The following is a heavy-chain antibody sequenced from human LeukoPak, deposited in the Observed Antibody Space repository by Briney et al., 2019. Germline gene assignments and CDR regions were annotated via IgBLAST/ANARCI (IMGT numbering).Heavy chain of an antibody. J-gene: IGHJ6*03. Sequence: QPGGSLRLSCVASGFTFSSHRMNWVRQAPGKGLEWISDISRSSSDIHYADSVTGRFTISRDNAKNSLYLQMNSLRVEDTAVYYCARDSHSGSGSYYEKYNYYYYMDVWGKGTTVTVSS. CDR2: ISRSSSDI. CDR1: GFTFSSHR. D-gene: IGHD3-10*01. V-gene: IGHV3-48*01. CDR3: ARDSHSGSGSYYEKYNYYYYMDV.